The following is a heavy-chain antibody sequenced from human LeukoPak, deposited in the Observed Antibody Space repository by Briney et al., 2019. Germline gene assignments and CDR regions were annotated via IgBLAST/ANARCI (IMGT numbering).Heavy chain of an antibody. D-gene: IGHD5-18*01. CDR3: ARAASTSIVTGMGY. V-gene: IGHV4-39*07. CDR1: GGSISSSSYH. J-gene: IGHJ4*02. CDR2: IYYSGST. Sequence: SETLSLTCSVSGGSISSSSYHWGWIRQPPGKGLEWIGTIYYSGSTHYNPSLKSRVSISVDTSKKQFYLKLSSVTAADTAVYYCARAASTSIVTGMGYWGQGTLVTVSS.